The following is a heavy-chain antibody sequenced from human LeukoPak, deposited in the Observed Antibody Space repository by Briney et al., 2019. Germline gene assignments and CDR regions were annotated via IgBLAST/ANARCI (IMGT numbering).Heavy chain of an antibody. CDR3: AKREYDSSAYPMYPIDY. J-gene: IGHJ4*02. CDR1: GITFRDYA. D-gene: IGHD3-22*01. CDR2: ISGSGGTT. Sequence: GGSLRLSCAASGITFRDYAMTWVRQAPGKGLEWISVISGSGGTTYYADSVEGRFTISRDNSKNTLYLQMNSLRTEDSAVYYCAKREYDSSAYPMYPIDYWGQGTLVTVSA. V-gene: IGHV3-23*01.